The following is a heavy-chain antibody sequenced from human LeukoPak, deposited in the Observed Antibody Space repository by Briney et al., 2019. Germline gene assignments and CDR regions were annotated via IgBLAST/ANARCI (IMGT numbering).Heavy chain of an antibody. V-gene: IGHV3-11*04. J-gene: IGHJ4*02. Sequence: PGGSLRLSCAASGFTFSDYYMSWLRQAPGKGLEWVSYISSSGSTIYYADSVKGRFTISRDNAKNSLYLQMNSLRAEDTAVYYCARAYYYDSSGPFYYFDYWGQGALVTVSS. CDR2: ISSSGSTI. CDR3: ARAYYYDSSGPFYYFDY. D-gene: IGHD3-22*01. CDR1: GFTFSDYY.